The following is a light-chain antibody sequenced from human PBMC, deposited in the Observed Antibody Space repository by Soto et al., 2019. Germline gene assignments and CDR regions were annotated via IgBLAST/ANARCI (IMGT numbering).Light chain of an antibody. J-gene: IGKJ1*01. CDR1: QSVSSK. CDR2: AAS. CDR3: QQYNNWPWT. Sequence: EIVMTQSPATLSVSPGERATLSCRASQSVSSKLAWYQQKPGQPPRLLIYAASTRATGIPVRFSGSGSGTGVPFPISSLQSEDFAVYYCQQYNNWPWTFGQGTKVEIK. V-gene: IGKV3-15*01.